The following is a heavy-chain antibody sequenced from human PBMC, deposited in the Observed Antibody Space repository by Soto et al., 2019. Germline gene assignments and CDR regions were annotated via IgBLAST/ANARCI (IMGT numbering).Heavy chain of an antibody. CDR1: GGSISSGGYY. J-gene: IGHJ5*02. V-gene: IGHV4-31*03. CDR3: ARAGIGYDFWSGYYTRGGNWFDP. CDR2: IYYSGST. D-gene: IGHD3-3*01. Sequence: SETLSLTCTVSGGSISSGGYYWSWIRQHPGKGLEWIGYIYYSGSTYYNPSLKSRVTISVDTSKNQFSLKLSSVTAADTAVYYCARAGIGYDFWSGYYTRGGNWFDPWGQGTLVTV.